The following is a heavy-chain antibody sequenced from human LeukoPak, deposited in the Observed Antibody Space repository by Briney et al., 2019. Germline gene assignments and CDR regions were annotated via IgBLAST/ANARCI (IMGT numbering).Heavy chain of an antibody. CDR1: GFTVSSNY. Sequence: PGGSLRLSCAASGFTVSSNYMSWVRQAPGKGLEWVSVIYSGGSTYYADSVKGRFTISRDNSKNTLYLQMNSLRAEDTAVYYCARAGLGATIRKGFDYWGQGTLVTVSS. D-gene: IGHD1-26*01. J-gene: IGHJ4*02. V-gene: IGHV3-66*01. CDR3: ARAGLGATIRKGFDY. CDR2: IYSGGST.